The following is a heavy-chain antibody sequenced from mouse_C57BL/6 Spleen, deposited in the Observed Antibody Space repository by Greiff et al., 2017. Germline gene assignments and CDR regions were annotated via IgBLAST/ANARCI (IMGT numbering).Heavy chain of an antibody. CDR1: GYTFTDYN. CDR2: INPNNGGT. CDR3: ARYSPHYGSSYYAMDY. Sequence: EVQLQQSGPELVKPGASVKMSCKASGYTFTDYNMHWVKQSHGKSLEWIGYINPNNGGTSYNQKFKGKATLTVNKSSSTAYMELRSLTSEDSAVYYCARYSPHYGSSYYAMDYWGQGTSVTVSS. V-gene: IGHV1-22*01. J-gene: IGHJ4*01. D-gene: IGHD1-1*01.